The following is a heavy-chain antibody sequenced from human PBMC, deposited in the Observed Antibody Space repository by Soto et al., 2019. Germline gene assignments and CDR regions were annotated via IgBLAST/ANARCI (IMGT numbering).Heavy chain of an antibody. CDR3: ARPMFGLFDDAFDI. Sequence: ASMRVSCKASGNTYTSYDINRLRQATGQGLEWMEWMNPNSGNTGYAQKFQGRVTMARNTSISTAYMELSSLRSEDTAVYYCARPMFGLFDDAFDIWGQGTMVTVSS. J-gene: IGHJ3*02. D-gene: IGHD3-10*02. V-gene: IGHV1-8*01. CDR1: GNTYTSYD. CDR2: MNPNSGNT.